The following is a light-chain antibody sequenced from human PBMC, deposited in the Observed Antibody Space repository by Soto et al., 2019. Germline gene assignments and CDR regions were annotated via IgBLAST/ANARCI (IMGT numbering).Light chain of an antibody. CDR3: QHYNSYSEA. Sequence: EIVFTQSPDTLSLSPGERATLSCRASQSVRSYLAWYEQKPGQAPRLLIYDASNRETGIPARFSGSGSGTEFTLTISSLQPDDFATYYCQHYNSYSEAFGQGTKVDIK. CDR2: DAS. CDR1: QSVRSY. V-gene: IGKV3-11*01. J-gene: IGKJ1*01.